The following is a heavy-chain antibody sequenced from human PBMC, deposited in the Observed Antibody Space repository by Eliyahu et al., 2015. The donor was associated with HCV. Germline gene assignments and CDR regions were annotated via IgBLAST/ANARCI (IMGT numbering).Heavy chain of an antibody. D-gene: IGHD6-13*01. CDR2: IYWDDDK. V-gene: IGHV2-5*02. J-gene: IGHJ4*02. CDR3: ARRPIAGXSGVNYFDH. Sequence: QITLKESGLTLVKPTQTLTLTCSFSGFSLSTSGVGVGWIRQPPGKGLEWLALIYWDDDKRYTPSLKNRLTVTKDTSKNQVVLTMTDVAPVDTATYYCARRPIAGXSGVNYFDHWGQGILVTVSS. CDR1: GFSLSTSGVG.